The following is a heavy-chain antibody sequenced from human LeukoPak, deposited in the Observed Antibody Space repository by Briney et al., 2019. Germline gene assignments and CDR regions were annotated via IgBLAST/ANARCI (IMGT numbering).Heavy chain of an antibody. CDR2: IIPIFGTA. CDR3: ARESSGYYYDGSGSVFLDY. J-gene: IGHJ4*02. D-gene: IGHD3-22*01. CDR1: GGTFSSYA. Sequence: ASVKVSCKASGGTFSSYAISWVRQAPGQGLEWMGGIIPIFGTANYAQKFQGRVTITADESTSTAYMELSSLRSEDTAVYYCARESSGYYYDGSGSVFLDYWGQGTLVTVSS. V-gene: IGHV1-69*13.